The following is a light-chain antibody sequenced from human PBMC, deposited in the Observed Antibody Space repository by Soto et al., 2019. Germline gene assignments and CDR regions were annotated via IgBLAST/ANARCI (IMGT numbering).Light chain of an antibody. CDR2: GAS. CDR3: QQYGSSLYT. Sequence: EIVLTQSPGTLSLSPGERATLSCRASQSVSSNYLAWYQQKPGQAPRLLIYGASSRATGIPARFSGSGSGTDFTLTISRLEPEDFAAYYCQQYGSSLYTFGQGTKLEIK. CDR1: QSVSSNY. J-gene: IGKJ2*01. V-gene: IGKV3-20*01.